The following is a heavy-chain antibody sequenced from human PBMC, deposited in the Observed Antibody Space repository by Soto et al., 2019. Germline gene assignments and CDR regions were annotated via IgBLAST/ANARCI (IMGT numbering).Heavy chain of an antibody. D-gene: IGHD6-6*01. Sequence: SETLSLTCTVSCGSISSDDYYWSWIHQPPGKGLEWIGYIYYSGRTAYNPSLKSRLIISIDMSKNQFSLNLNSVSGADTAVYYCARELSNSPDYFDYWGQGTLVTVSS. CDR1: CGSISSDDYY. CDR3: ARELSNSPDYFDY. J-gene: IGHJ4*02. V-gene: IGHV4-30-4*01. CDR2: IYYSGRT.